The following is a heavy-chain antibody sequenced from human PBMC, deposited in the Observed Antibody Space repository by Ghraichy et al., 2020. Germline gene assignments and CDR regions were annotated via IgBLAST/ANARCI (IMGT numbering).Heavy chain of an antibody. CDR1: GFTFRKYA. CDR2: IVGSGDST. V-gene: IGHV3-23*01. CDR3: ARELAEYGQGAFDI. Sequence: LSLTCAASGFTFRKYAMSWVRQAPGKGLEWVSAIVGSGDSTLYADSVKGRFTISRDNSKNTLYLQVDTLRAEDTAVYYCARELAEYGQGAFDIWGQGTMVTVSS. J-gene: IGHJ3*02. D-gene: IGHD3-10*01.